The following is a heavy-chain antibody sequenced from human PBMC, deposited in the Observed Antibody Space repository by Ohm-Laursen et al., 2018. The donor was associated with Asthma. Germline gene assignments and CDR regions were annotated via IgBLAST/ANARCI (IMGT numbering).Heavy chain of an antibody. J-gene: IGHJ4*02. V-gene: IGHV3-21*01. CDR1: GYTFSRYS. CDR3: ARGLVDYYDSSGYYENFDY. Sequence: SLRLSCAASGYTFSRYSIHWVRQVPGKGLEWVTSISTASTFIYYADSVRGRFTTSRDNAKNSVYLQMNSLRAEDTAVYYCARGLVDYYDSSGYYENFDYWGQGTLVTVSS. CDR2: ISTASTFI. D-gene: IGHD3-22*01.